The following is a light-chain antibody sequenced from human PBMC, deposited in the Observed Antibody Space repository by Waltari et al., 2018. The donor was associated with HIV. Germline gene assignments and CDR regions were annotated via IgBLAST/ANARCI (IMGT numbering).Light chain of an antibody. J-gene: IGKJ3*01. V-gene: IGKV3-20*01. CDR1: QSFSSSY. Sequence: EIVLTQSPGTLSLSPGERATLSCRASQSFSSSYLTWYQQKPGQAPRLLIYGAFSRATGIPDRFSGSGSGTDFTLTISRLEPEDFAVYYCQQYGSSGLFTFGPGTRVDIK. CDR2: GAF. CDR3: QQYGSSGLFT.